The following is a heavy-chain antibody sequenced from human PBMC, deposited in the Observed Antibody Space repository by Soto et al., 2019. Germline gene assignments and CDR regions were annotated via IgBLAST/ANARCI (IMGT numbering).Heavy chain of an antibody. V-gene: IGHV3-30*03. J-gene: IGHJ6*02. CDR3: ARVQLWGNYGMDV. Sequence: PGGSLRLSCEASGFTFSAFGMHWVRQAPGKGLEWVAIISYDGILKYYADSVKGRFTISRDTSKSALYLQMNSLRDEDTAVYYCARVQLWGNYGMDVWGQGTTVTVSS. CDR2: ISYDGILK. CDR1: GFTFSAFG. D-gene: IGHD5-18*01.